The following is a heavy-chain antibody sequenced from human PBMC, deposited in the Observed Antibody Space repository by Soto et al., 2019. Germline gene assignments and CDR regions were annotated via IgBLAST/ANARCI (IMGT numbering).Heavy chain of an antibody. CDR2: VNPRGGGA. J-gene: IGHJ4*02. CDR1: GYSFTYYF. D-gene: IGHD4-4*01. CDR3: ARGDYNLAFDS. V-gene: IGHV1-46*01. Sequence: QVQLVQSGAEVKKPGDSVKFSCKAFGYSFTYYFIHWVRQAPGQGLEWMGTVNPRGGGADFPQKFQGRVTMTVDASTSTVYMDVSGLTSEDTALYYCARGDYNLAFDSWGQGTLVTVSS.